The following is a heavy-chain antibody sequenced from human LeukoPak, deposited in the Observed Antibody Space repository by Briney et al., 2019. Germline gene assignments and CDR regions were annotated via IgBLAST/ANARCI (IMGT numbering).Heavy chain of an antibody. CDR1: RFAFHRYD. CDR3: AKVPLTWFGRDYSYMDV. CDR2: YSGSGGST. J-gene: IGHJ6*03. D-gene: IGHD3-10*01. Sequence: PGGSLTLPCAVSRFAFHRYDMRWVPPATGKGREGVSGYSGSGGSTDYADSVKGRFTISSDNSNNTLYLQMSSLRAEDTAVYYCAKVPLTWFGRDYSYMDVWGKGNTVTVSS. V-gene: IGHV3-23*01.